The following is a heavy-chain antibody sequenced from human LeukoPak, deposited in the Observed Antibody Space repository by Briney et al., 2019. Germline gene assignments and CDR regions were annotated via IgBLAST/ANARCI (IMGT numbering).Heavy chain of an antibody. CDR3: ARDCGSDCSQAFDI. Sequence: GGSLRLSCAASGFTFSNYWMSWVRQAPGKGLEWVADIKQDGTQKYYVDSVEGRFTISRDNAKNSLYLQMNSLRVEDTAVYYCARDCGSDCSQAFDIWGQGTMVTVSS. CDR2: IKQDGTQK. D-gene: IGHD2-21*02. J-gene: IGHJ3*02. CDR1: GFTFSNYW. V-gene: IGHV3-7*05.